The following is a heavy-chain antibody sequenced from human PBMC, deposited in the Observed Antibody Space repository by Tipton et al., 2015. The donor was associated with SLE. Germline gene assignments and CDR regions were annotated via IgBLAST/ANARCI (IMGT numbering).Heavy chain of an antibody. CDR1: GDSISNSPYY. CDR2: IYYSGST. J-gene: IGHJ4*02. Sequence: TLSLTCTVSGDSISNSPYYWSWIRQPPGKGLEWIGYIYYSGSTNYNPSLKSRVTISVDTSKNQFSLKLSSVTAADTAVYYCARHASRRSGSYNEIDYWGQGTLVTVSS. D-gene: IGHD3-10*01. V-gene: IGHV4-61*05. CDR3: ARHASRRSGSYNEIDY.